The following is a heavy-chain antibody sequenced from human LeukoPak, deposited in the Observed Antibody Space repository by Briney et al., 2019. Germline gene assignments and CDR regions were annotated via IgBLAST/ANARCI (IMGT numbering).Heavy chain of an antibody. CDR2: ISSNSGKT. D-gene: IGHD2-2*01. V-gene: IGHV1-18*01. J-gene: IGHJ5*02. CDR1: GHPFTYSG. Sequence: ASVKVSCKASGHPFTYSGISWARQAPGQGLEWMGWISSNSGKTKYAQRFQGRVIMTTDTSTSTAYMELRSLRSDGTAVFYCARDFWVRHSAPAPKDLWGQGTLVTV. CDR3: ARDFWVRHSAPAPKDL.